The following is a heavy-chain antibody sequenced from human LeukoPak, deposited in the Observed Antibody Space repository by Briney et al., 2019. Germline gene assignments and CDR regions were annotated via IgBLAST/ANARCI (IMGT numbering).Heavy chain of an antibody. D-gene: IGHD1-20*01. CDR2: INPNSGDT. CDR3: AYRYNWNDVLFDY. CDR1: GYTFTGYY. Sequence: GASVKVSCKASGYTFTGYYMHWARQAPGQGLEWMGWINPNSGDTNYAQKFQGRVTMTRDTSISTAYMELSRLRSDDTAVFYCAYRYNWNDVLFDYWGQGTLVTVSS. J-gene: IGHJ4*02. V-gene: IGHV1-2*02.